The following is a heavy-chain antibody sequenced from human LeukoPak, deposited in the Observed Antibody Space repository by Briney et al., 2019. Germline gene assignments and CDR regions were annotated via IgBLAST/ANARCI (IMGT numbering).Heavy chain of an antibody. J-gene: IGHJ4*02. Sequence: GGSLRLSCAASGFTFNSYEMNWVRQAPGKGLVWVSRINNDGRGTTYADSVKGRFTISRDNAKDTLYLQMNSLRVEDTAVYYCARGLRGPDYWGQGALVTVSS. CDR1: GFTFNSYE. CDR2: INNDGRGT. D-gene: IGHD5-12*01. CDR3: ARGLRGPDY. V-gene: IGHV3-74*01.